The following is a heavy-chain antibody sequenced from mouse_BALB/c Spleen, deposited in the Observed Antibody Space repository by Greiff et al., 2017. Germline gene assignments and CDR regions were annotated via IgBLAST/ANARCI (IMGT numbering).Heavy chain of an antibody. Sequence: EVQLQESGPELVKPGASVKISCKASGYTFTDYNMHWVKQSHGKSLEWIGYIYPYNGGTGYNQKFKSKATLTVDNSSSTAYMELRSLTSEDSAVYYCASDGFYGLYAMDYWGQGTSVTVSS. CDR3: ASDGFYGLYAMDY. CDR2: IYPYNGGT. V-gene: IGHV1S29*02. CDR1: GYTFTDYN. J-gene: IGHJ4*01. D-gene: IGHD1-1*01.